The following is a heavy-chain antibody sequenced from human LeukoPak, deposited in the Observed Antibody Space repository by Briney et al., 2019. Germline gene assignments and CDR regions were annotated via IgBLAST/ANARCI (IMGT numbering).Heavy chain of an antibody. CDR2: ISGSGGST. D-gene: IGHD6-13*01. J-gene: IGHJ4*02. Sequence: LPGGSLRLSCAASGFTFSSYAMSWVRQAPGKGLEWVSAISGSGGSTYYADSVKGRFTISRDNSKNTLYLQMNSLRAEDTAVYYCANNPVHSIAAAGNFDYWGQGTLVTVSS. CDR3: ANNPVHSIAAAGNFDY. CDR1: GFTFSSYA. V-gene: IGHV3-23*01.